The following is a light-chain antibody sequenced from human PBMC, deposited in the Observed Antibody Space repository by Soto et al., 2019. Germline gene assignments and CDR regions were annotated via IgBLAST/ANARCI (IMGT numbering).Light chain of an antibody. CDR1: TRDVVGYNY. Sequence: QSALTQPASVSGSPGQSITISCTGTTRDVVGYNYVSWYQQHPGKTPKLMIYDVTNRPSGVSNRFSGSKSGNTASLTISGLQAEDEADYYCSSYPSSSTPVVFGGGTKLTVL. J-gene: IGLJ2*01. CDR2: DVT. V-gene: IGLV2-14*03. CDR3: SSYPSSSTPVV.